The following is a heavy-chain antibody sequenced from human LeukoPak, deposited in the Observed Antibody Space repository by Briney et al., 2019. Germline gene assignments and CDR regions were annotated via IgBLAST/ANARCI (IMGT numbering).Heavy chain of an antibody. CDR2: IYTSGST. D-gene: IGHD3-22*01. CDR1: GGSISSYY. J-gene: IGHJ3*02. CDR3: ARRTFAAGYYSNDAFDI. V-gene: IGHV4-4*07. Sequence: SETLSLTCTVSGGSISSYYWNWIRQPAGKGLEWIGRIYTSGSTNYNPSLKSRVTISVDTSKNQFSLKLSSVTAADTAVYYCARRTFAAGYYSNDAFDIWGQGTMVTVSS.